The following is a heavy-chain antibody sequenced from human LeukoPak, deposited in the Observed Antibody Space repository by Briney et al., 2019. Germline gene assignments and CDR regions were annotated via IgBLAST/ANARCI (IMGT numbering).Heavy chain of an antibody. CDR1: GFTFSSYG. D-gene: IGHD6-6*01. CDR2: IRYDGSNE. CDR3: ANLARPLDY. Sequence: GGSLRLSCVASGFTFSSYGMHWVRQAPGKGLEWVAFIRYDGSNEYADSVKGRFTISRDNSKNTLYLQMNSLKPEDTAVYYCANLARPLDYWGQGALVTVSS. V-gene: IGHV3-30*02. J-gene: IGHJ4*02.